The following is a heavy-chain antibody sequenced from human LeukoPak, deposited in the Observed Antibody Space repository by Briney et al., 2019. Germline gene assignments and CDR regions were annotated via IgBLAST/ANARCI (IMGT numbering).Heavy chain of an antibody. D-gene: IGHD5-24*01. Sequence: GSLRLSCAASGFTFSNAWMNWVRQAPGKGLEWVGRIRSKTDGGTTDDAAPVKGRFTISRDDSKNTVYLQMNSLKTEDTAVYYCTTDLFGSGWLHDWGQGTLVTVSS. CDR2: IRSKTDGGTT. V-gene: IGHV3-15*07. J-gene: IGHJ4*02. CDR3: TTDLFGSGWLHD. CDR1: GFTFSNAW.